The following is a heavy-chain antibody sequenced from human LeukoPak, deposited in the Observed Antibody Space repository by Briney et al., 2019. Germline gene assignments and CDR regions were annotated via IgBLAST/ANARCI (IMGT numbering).Heavy chain of an antibody. D-gene: IGHD3-9*01. CDR3: AKDFCDILTGYYTEYAFDI. CDR2: IWYDGSNK. V-gene: IGHV3-33*06. CDR1: GFTFSSYG. J-gene: IGHJ3*02. Sequence: GGSLRLSCAASGFTFSSYGMHWVRQAPGKGLEWVAVIWYDGSNKYYADSVKGRFTISRDNSKNTLYLQMNSLRAEDTAVYYCAKDFCDILTGYYTEYAFDIWGQGTMVTVSS.